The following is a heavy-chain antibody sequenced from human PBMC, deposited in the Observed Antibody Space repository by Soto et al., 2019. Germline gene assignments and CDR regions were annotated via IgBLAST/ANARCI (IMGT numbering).Heavy chain of an antibody. CDR3: ARGSYYSGWV. J-gene: IGHJ4*02. Sequence: SETLSLTCTVSGGSVSSGRFYWSWSRQPPGKGLEWIGYIYFNGRTSYNSSLKSRVTISVDTSRNQFSLQLNSVTPEDTAVYYCARGSYYSGWVWGQGTLVTVSS. CDR2: IYFNGRT. CDR1: GGSVSSGRFY. D-gene: IGHD6-19*01. V-gene: IGHV4-61*01.